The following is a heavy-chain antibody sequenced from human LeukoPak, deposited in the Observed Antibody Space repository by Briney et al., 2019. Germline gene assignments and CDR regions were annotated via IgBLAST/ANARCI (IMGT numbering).Heavy chain of an antibody. J-gene: IGHJ3*02. D-gene: IGHD5-24*01. V-gene: IGHV4-38-2*02. Sequence: SETLSLTCTVSGYSISSGYYWGWIRQPPGKGLEWIGSINHSGSTYYNPSLKSRVTISVDTSKNQFSLKLSSVTAADTAVYYCARARGRWLQFTAFDIWGQGTMVTVSS. CDR3: ARARGRWLQFTAFDI. CDR1: GYSISSGYY. CDR2: INHSGST.